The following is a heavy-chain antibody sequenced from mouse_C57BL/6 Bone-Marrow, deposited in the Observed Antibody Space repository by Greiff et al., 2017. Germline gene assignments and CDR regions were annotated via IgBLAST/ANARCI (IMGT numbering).Heavy chain of an antibody. J-gene: IGHJ1*03. V-gene: IGHV1-52*01. CDR1: GYTFTSYW. CDR3: ARSLGLRPLYWYFDV. Sequence: QVQLQQPGAELVRPGSSVKLSCKASGYTFTSYWMHWVKQRPIQGLEWIGNIDPSDSDTHYNQKFKDKATLTVDKSSSTAYMQLISLTSADSAVYDGARSLGLRPLYWYFDVWGKGTTVTVSS. CDR2: IDPSDSDT. D-gene: IGHD2-4*01.